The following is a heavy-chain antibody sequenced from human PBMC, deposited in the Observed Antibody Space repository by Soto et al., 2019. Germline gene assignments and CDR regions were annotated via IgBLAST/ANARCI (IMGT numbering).Heavy chain of an antibody. CDR1: GYTITSYA. CDR2: INAGNGNT. D-gene: IGHD3-3*01. V-gene: IGHV1-3*03. Sequence: SVTVPCKASGYTITSYAMPWVRQAPGQTLEWMGWINAGNGNTKYSQEFQGRVTITRDTSGSTAYMGLRSLRSEVTAVYYCARGGWERDFWSYNDEAYYYYGMDVWGQGPTVTVS. J-gene: IGHJ6*02. CDR3: ARGGWERDFWSYNDEAYYYYGMDV.